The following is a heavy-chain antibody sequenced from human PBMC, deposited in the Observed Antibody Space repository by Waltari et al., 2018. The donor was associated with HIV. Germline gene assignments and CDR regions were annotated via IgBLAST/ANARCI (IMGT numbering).Heavy chain of an antibody. CDR2: IRGKPNSYAT. CDR3: TKSVGDSARGWFDP. CDR1: GFSFSGSA. D-gene: IGHD4-17*01. V-gene: IGHV3-73*01. Sequence: EVQLVESGGGLVQPGGSLKLSCAASGFSFSGSAMHWVRQASGKGLEWVGRIRGKPNSYATAYAESLKGRFTISRDDSKNTAYLQMNSLKTEDTAVYYCTKSVGDSARGWFDPWGQGTLV. J-gene: IGHJ5*02.